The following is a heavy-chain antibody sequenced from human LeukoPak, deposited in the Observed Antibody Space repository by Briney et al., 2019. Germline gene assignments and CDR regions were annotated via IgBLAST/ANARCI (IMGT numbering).Heavy chain of an antibody. J-gene: IGHJ3*02. D-gene: IGHD2-21*01. V-gene: IGHV4-39*01. CDR1: GGSISSSAYY. Sequence: PSETLSLTCTVSGGSISSSAYYWGWIRQPPGKELEWIGNIYYSGDTYYNPSLKSRVTIYVATSENQFSLRLTSVTAADTAVYSCARFWPIVPVYGGGDYLHRGGSFDIWGQGTMVTVSS. CDR2: IYYSGDT. CDR3: ARFWPIVPVYGGGDYLHRGGSFDI.